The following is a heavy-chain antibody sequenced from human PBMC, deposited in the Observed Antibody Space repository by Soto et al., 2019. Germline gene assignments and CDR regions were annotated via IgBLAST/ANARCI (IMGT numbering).Heavy chain of an antibody. J-gene: IGHJ6*02. CDR2: IYYSGST. CDR3: ARVSTMAGPNYYYYGMDV. Sequence: SETLSLTCTVSGGSISSGGYYWSWIRQHPGKGLEWIGYIYYSGSTYYNPSLKSRVTISVDTSKNQFSLKLSSVTAADTAVYYCARVSTMAGPNYYYYGMDVWGQGTTVTVSS. V-gene: IGHV4-31*03. CDR1: GGSISSGGYY. D-gene: IGHD6-19*01.